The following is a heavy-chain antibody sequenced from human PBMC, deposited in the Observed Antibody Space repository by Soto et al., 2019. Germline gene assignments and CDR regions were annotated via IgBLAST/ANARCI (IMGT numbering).Heavy chain of an antibody. J-gene: IGHJ4*02. CDR1: GFTFSDSA. CDR2: IRSKANNYAT. D-gene: IGHD1-26*01. CDR3: ARLWSEREPNFDH. Sequence: VQLVESGGGLVQPGGSLKLSCAASGFTFSDSAMHWVRQASGKGLEWVGRIRSKANNYATVYAASVKGRFTISRDDSKNTAYLQMNSLKTEDTAVYYCARLWSEREPNFDHWGQGTLVTVSS. V-gene: IGHV3-73*02.